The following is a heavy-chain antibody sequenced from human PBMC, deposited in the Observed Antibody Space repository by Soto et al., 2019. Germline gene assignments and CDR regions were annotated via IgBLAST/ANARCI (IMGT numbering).Heavy chain of an antibody. D-gene: IGHD2-15*01. CDR3: AKGGSYCSGGSWCGIASDY. Sequence: EVQLVESGGVVVQPGGSLRLSCAASGFTFDDYTMHWVRQAPGKGLEWVSLISWDGGSTYYADSVKGRFTISRDNSKNSLYLQMNSLRTEDTALYYCAKGGSYCSGGSWCGIASDYWGQGTLVTVSS. V-gene: IGHV3-43*01. J-gene: IGHJ4*02. CDR2: ISWDGGST. CDR1: GFTFDDYT.